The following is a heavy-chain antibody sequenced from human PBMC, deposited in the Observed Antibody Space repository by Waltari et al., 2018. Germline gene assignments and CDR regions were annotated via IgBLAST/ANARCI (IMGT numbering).Heavy chain of an antibody. V-gene: IGHV3-48*03. CDR2: ITSDGRTV. Sequence: EVQLVESGGGLVQRGGSVRPSCVTSGFLFGNSEMNWVRQAPGKVPEWVAIITSDGRTVYSADSVKGRFTISRDNAKNSVFLQVNSLRDEDKAVYYCTVGVGVWGQGTLVTVSS. CDR3: TVGVGV. D-gene: IGHD2-15*01. J-gene: IGHJ4*02. CDR1: GFLFGNSE.